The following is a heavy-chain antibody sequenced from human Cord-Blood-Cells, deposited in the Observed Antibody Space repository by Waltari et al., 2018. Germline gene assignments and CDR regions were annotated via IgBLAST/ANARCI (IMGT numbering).Heavy chain of an antibody. CDR1: GFTFSSYA. Sequence: EVQLVESGGGLVQPGGSLRLSCAASGFTFSSYAMHWVRQAPGKGLEYVSAISSNGGSTYYANSVKGRFTISRDNSKNTRYLQMGSLRAEDMAVYYCARGSGSLHAFDIWGQGTMVTVSS. J-gene: IGHJ3*02. CDR2: ISSNGGST. D-gene: IGHD3-10*01. V-gene: IGHV3-64*01. CDR3: ARGSGSLHAFDI.